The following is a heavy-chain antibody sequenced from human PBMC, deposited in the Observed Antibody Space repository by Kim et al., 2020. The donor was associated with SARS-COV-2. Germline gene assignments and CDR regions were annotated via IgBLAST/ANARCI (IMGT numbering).Heavy chain of an antibody. Sequence: SETLSLTCSVSGDSITTTSYYWLCLRQPPGKGLEWIGSIYYTGSTHYSPSLQSRVTISEDTSKNQFSLKVSPVTAADTAVYYCARLSLFGVIYCCQGTL. CDR3: ARLSLFGVIY. J-gene: IGHJ4*02. CDR1: GDSITTTSYY. CDR2: IYYTGST. D-gene: IGHD3-3*01. V-gene: IGHV4-39*01.